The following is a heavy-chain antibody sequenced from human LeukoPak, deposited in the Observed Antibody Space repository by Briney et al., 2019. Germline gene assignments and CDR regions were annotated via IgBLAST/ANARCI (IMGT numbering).Heavy chain of an antibody. Sequence: PGRSLRLSCAASGFAFSSFGMHWVRQAQGKGLEWVAVIWYDGTNKYYADSVEGRFTISRDNSKNTLYLQMNSLRAEDTAVYYCARATVTRWFDPWGQGTLVTVSS. CDR2: IWYDGTNK. D-gene: IGHD4-17*01. CDR1: GFAFSSFG. CDR3: ARATVTRWFDP. J-gene: IGHJ5*02. V-gene: IGHV3-33*01.